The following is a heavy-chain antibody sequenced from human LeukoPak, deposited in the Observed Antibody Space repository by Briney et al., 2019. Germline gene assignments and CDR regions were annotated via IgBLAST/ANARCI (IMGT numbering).Heavy chain of an antibody. CDR3: VREGYNNTWYRS. Sequence: PGGSLRLSCAASGFTFSSNYMSWVRQAPGKGLEWVSVTYSGGKTYYADSVKGRFTISRDNSKNTLHLQMNSLRVEDTAVYYCVREGYNNTWYRSWGQGTLVTVSS. CDR1: GFTFSSNY. D-gene: IGHD6-13*01. V-gene: IGHV3-53*01. J-gene: IGHJ5*02. CDR2: TYSGGKT.